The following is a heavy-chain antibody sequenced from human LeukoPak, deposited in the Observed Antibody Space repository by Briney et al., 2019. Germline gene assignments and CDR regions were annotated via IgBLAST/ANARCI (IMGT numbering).Heavy chain of an antibody. CDR3: ASSRGYSSGWSRGYFDY. CDR1: GYTFTSYG. D-gene: IGHD6-19*01. V-gene: IGHV1-18*01. CDR2: ISAYNGNT. J-gene: IGHJ4*02. Sequence: GASVKVSCKASGYTFTSYGISWVRQAPGQGLEWMGWISAYNGNTNYAQKLQGRVTMTTDTSTSTAYMELSSLRSEDTAVYYCASSRGYSSGWSRGYFDYWGQGTLVTVSS.